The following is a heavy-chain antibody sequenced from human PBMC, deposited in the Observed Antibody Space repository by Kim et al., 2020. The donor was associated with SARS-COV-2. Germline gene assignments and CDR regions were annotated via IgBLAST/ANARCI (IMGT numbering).Heavy chain of an antibody. V-gene: IGHV4-59*08. J-gene: IGHJ4*02. CDR3: ARRASGYYSFDK. D-gene: IGHD3-22*01. Sequence: NHNPPPKGRVAIAVDPSTNQFSLKLTSVTAADTAVYYCARRASGYYSFDKWGQGTLVTVSS.